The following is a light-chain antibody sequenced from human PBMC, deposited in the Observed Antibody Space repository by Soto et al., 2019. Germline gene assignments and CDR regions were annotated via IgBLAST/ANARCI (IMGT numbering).Light chain of an antibody. V-gene: IGKV3-20*01. J-gene: IGKJ2*01. Sequence: EIVLTQSPGTLSLSPGERATLSSRASQSVSRSYLAWYQQKPGQAPRLLIYGASTTATGIPDRFSGSGSGTDFTLTISRLEPEDFAVYYCQQYGSSPPYTFGQGTKLEIK. CDR2: GAS. CDR1: QSVSRSY. CDR3: QQYGSSPPYT.